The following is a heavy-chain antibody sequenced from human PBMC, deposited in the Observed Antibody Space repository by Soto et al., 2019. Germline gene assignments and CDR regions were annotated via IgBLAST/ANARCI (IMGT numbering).Heavy chain of an antibody. Sequence: SETLCVGWTVSGFSISIGFYSWRWKHPHPGKGLEWIGYIYYSGSTYYNPSLKSRVTISVDTSKNQFSLKLSSVTAADTAVYYCARVFSDSSSFFDPWGQGTLVTVSS. J-gene: IGHJ5*02. CDR3: ARVFSDSSSFFDP. V-gene: IGHV4-31*02. D-gene: IGHD6-13*01. CDR1: GFSISIGFYS. CDR2: IYYSGST.